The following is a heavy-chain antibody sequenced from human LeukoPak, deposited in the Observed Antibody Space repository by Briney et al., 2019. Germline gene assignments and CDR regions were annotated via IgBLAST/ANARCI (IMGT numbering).Heavy chain of an antibody. D-gene: IGHD3/OR15-3a*01. CDR3: GRDVGLAGPFEY. CDR1: GGTFSSYA. J-gene: IGHJ4*02. Sequence: GASVKVSCKASGGTFSSYAISWVRQAPGQGLEWMGRIIPILGIANYAQKFQGRVTITADKSTSTAYMELSSLRSEDTAVYYCGRDVGLAGPFEYWGQGILVTVSS. V-gene: IGHV1-69*04. CDR2: IIPILGIA.